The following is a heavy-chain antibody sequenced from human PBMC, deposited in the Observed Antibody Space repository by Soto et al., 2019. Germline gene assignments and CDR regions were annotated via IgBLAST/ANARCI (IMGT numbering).Heavy chain of an antibody. V-gene: IGHV4-34*12. CDR3: ARTYDDSGPNSGGYGFDI. Sequence: PSQTLSLTCTISGGSIRGYYWSCIRQPPGKGLEWIGEIFHSGSPKYNPSLKSRVTMSLDKSEDQFSLKLSSVTAADTAVYYCARTYDDSGPNSGGYGFDICGPGTMVTVSS. CDR1: GGSIRGYY. D-gene: IGHD3-22*01. J-gene: IGHJ3*02. CDR2: IFHSGSP.